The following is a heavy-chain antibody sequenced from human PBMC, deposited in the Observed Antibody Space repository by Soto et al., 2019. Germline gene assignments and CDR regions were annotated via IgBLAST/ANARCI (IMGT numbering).Heavy chain of an antibody. J-gene: IGHJ6*02. CDR2: ISGSGGST. CDR3: AKARGITIFGVVGDGMDV. V-gene: IGHV3-23*01. CDR1: GFTFSSYA. D-gene: IGHD3-3*01. Sequence: GGSLRLSCAASGFTFSSYAMSWVRQAPGRGLEWVSAISGSGGSTYYADSVKGRFTISRDNSKNTLYLQMNSLRAEDTAVYYCAKARGITIFGVVGDGMDVWGQGTTVTVSS.